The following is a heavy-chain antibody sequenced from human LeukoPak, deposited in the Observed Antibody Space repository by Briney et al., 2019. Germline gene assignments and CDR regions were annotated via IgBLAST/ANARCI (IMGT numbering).Heavy chain of an antibody. V-gene: IGHV4-34*01. CDR3: ASSRETTVTSPYYYYYYGMDV. Sequence: SETLSLTCAVYGGSFSGYYWSWIRQPPGKGLEWIGEINHSGSTNYNPSLKSRVTISVDTSKNQFSLKLSSVTAADTAVYYCASSRETTVTSPYYYYYYGMDVWGQGTTVTVSS. CDR2: INHSGST. J-gene: IGHJ6*02. D-gene: IGHD4-17*01. CDR1: GGSFSGYY.